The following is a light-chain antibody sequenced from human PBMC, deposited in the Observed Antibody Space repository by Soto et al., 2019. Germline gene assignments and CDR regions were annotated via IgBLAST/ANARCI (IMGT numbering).Light chain of an antibody. CDR3: QQYGSSPPLT. Sequence: EIVLTQSPGTLSLSPGERATLSCRASQSVSSSYLAWYQQKPGQAPRLLIYGASSRATGIPDRFSGSGSGTDFTRTISRLEPEDFAVYYCQQYGSSPPLTFGGGTKVEIE. CDR2: GAS. J-gene: IGKJ4*01. CDR1: QSVSSSY. V-gene: IGKV3-20*01.